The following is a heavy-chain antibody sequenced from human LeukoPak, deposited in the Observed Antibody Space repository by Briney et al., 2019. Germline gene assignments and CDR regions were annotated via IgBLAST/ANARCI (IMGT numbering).Heavy chain of an antibody. V-gene: IGHV3-21*01. D-gene: IGHD6-19*01. CDR2: ISSSSSYI. CDR1: GFTFSNYS. Sequence: GGSLRLSCAASGFTFSNYSMNWVRQAPGKGLEWVSSISSSSSYIYYADSVKGRFTISRDNAKNSLYLQMNSLRAEDTAVYYCARGASSGWCFDYWGQGTLVTVSS. CDR3: ARGASSGWCFDY. J-gene: IGHJ4*02.